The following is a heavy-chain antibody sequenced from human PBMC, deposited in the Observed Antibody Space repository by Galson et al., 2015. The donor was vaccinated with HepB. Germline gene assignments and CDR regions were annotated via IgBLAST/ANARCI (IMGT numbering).Heavy chain of an antibody. CDR2: ISGSGGST. CDR1: GFTFSSYA. J-gene: IGHJ3*02. Sequence: SLRLSCAASGFTFSSYAMSWVRQAPGKGLEWVSAISGSGGSTYYADSVKGRFTISRDNSKNTLYLQMNSLRAEDTAVYYCAKEYYYDSSGFPQDAFDIWGQGTMVTVSS. CDR3: AKEYYYDSSGFPQDAFDI. V-gene: IGHV3-23*01. D-gene: IGHD3-22*01.